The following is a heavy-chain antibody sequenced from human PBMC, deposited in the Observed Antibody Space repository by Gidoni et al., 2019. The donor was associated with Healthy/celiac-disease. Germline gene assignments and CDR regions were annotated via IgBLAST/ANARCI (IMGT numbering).Heavy chain of an antibody. CDR1: GFTLSSYA. CDR2: ISYDGSNK. V-gene: IGHV3-30-3*01. D-gene: IGHD5-12*01. Sequence: QVQLVESGVGVVQPGRPLRLSRAASGFTLSSYAMHWVRQAPGKGLEWVAVISYDGSNKYYADSVKGRFTISRDNSKNTLYLQMNGLRAEDTAVYYCARADIVATITGGVFDYWGQGTLVTVSS. CDR3: ARADIVATITGGVFDY. J-gene: IGHJ4*02.